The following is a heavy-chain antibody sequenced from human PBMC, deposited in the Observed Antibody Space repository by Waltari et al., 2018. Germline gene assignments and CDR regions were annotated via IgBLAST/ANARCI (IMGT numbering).Heavy chain of an antibody. Sequence: QLHLQESGPGLVKPSETLSLTCSVSGGSITSNRHYWGWIRQPPGNGLEWTATISYSGATYNHPSLKSRVTIAGDTSKNQFSLKLSSVTAADTGVYYCATYVGASIGTAAFDVWGQGTMVTVSS. D-gene: IGHD3-16*01. J-gene: IGHJ3*01. CDR1: GGSITSNRHY. CDR3: ATYVGASIGTAAFDV. V-gene: IGHV4-39*01. CDR2: ISYSGAT.